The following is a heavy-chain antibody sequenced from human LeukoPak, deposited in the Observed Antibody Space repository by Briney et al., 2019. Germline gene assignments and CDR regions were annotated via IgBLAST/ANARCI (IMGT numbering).Heavy chain of an antibody. J-gene: IGHJ4*02. V-gene: IGHV3-30-3*01. Sequence: GGSLRLSCAASGFTFSSYAMSWVRQAPGKGLEWVAVISYDGSNKYYADSVKGRFTISRDNSKNTLYLQMNSLRAEDTAVYYCARDSLSGHFDYWGQGTLVTVSS. D-gene: IGHD7-27*01. CDR3: ARDSLSGHFDY. CDR2: ISYDGSNK. CDR1: GFTFSSYA.